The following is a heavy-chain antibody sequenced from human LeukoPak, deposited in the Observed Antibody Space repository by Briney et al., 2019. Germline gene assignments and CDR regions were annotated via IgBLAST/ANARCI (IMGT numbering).Heavy chain of an antibody. CDR1: GGSISSLSYY. D-gene: IGHD6-19*01. J-gene: IGHJ4*02. CDR2: IYYGGRT. Sequence: PSETLSLTCSVSGGSISSLSYYWGWVRQPPGKGLEWIGSIYYGGRTYYNPSLKSRVTMPVDTSKNQFSPKLSSVTAADTAIYYCATSVTSSSGWYYGYWGQGSLVTVSS. V-gene: IGHV4-39*01. CDR3: ATSVTSSSGWYYGY.